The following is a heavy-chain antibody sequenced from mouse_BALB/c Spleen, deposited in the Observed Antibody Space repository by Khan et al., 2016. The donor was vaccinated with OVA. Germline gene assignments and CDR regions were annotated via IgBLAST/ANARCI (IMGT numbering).Heavy chain of an antibody. CDR2: ISTDSVNT. V-gene: IGHV1S137*01. J-gene: IGHJ2*01. Sequence: QVQLKESGPELVRPGVSVKISCKGSGYTFTDYSMHWVKQSHAKSLEWIGVISTDSVNTNYNQQFKGKATLTVDKSSSTAYMELARMTSEDSAIYYCAGRDYFDYWGQGTTRTVSS. CDR3: AGRDYFDY. CDR1: GYTFTDYS.